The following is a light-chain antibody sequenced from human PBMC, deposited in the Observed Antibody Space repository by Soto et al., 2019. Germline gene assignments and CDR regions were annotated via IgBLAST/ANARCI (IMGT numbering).Light chain of an antibody. CDR1: SSNIGDNS. CDR3: ASWDDSLSGVI. V-gene: IGLV1-44*01. J-gene: IGLJ2*01. Sequence: QSVLTQPPSASGTPGQRVTISCSGSSSNIGDNSVNWFQQLPGTAPKLLIYSNNQRPSGVPYRFSGSKSGTLASLAISGLQSEDEADYYCASWDDSLSGVIFGGGTKLTVL. CDR2: SNN.